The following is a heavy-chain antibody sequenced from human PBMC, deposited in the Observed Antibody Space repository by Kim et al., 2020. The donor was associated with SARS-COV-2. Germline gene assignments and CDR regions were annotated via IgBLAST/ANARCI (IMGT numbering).Heavy chain of an antibody. D-gene: IGHD3-22*01. J-gene: IGHJ6*02. CDR3: ARASGITMIVVVTAYGMDV. V-gene: IGHV1-46*01. Sequence: ASVKVSCKASGYTFTSYYMHWVRQAPGQGLEWMGIINPSGGSTSYAQKFQGRDTMTRDTSTSTVYMELSSLRSEDTAVYYCARASGITMIVVVTAYGMDVWGQGTTVTVSS. CDR1: GYTFTSYY. CDR2: INPSGGST.